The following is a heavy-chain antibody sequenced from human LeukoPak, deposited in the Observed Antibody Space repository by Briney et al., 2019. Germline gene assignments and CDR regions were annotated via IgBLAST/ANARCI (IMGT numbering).Heavy chain of an antibody. CDR2: ISYDGSNK. CDR3: AREYYDILTGLDY. V-gene: IGHV3-30-3*01. Sequence: GGSLRLSCAAPGFTFSSYAMHWVRQAPGKGLEWVAVISYDGSNKYYADSVKGRFTISRDNSKNTLYLQMNSLRAEDTAVYYCAREYYDILTGLDYWGQGTLVTVSS. D-gene: IGHD3-9*01. CDR1: GFTFSSYA. J-gene: IGHJ4*02.